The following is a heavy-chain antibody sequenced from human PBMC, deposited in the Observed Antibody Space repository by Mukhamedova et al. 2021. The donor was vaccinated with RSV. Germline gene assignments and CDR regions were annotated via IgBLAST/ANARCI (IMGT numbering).Heavy chain of an antibody. CDR3: AKEGPPGIAAN. Sequence: EWVSAISGSGGNTYYADSVRGRFTISRDNSKNTLYLQMNSLRAEDTAIYYCAKEGPPGIAANSGQGTLLTASS. J-gene: IGHJ4*02. CDR2: ISGSGGNT. V-gene: IGHV3-23*01. D-gene: IGHD6-13*01.